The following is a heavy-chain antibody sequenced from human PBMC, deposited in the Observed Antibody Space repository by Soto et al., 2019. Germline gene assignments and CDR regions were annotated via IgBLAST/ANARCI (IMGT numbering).Heavy chain of an antibody. V-gene: IGHV5-51*01. D-gene: IGHD1-1*01. CDR2: IYPGDSDT. J-gene: IGHJ4*02. CDR3: ARQTLDVGPYFDY. CDR1: GYSVTSYW. Sequence: GESLKISCKGSGYSVTSYWIGWVRQMPGKGLEWMGIIYPGDSDTRYSPSFQGQVTISADKSISTAYLQWSSLKASDTAMYYCARQTLDVGPYFDYWGQGTLVTVSS.